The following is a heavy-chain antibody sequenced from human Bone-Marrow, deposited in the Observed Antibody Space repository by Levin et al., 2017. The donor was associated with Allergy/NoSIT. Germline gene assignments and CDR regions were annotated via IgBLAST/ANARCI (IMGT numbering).Heavy chain of an antibody. V-gene: IGHV3-33*01. D-gene: IGHD3-10*01. CDR1: GFTFSNFA. Sequence: PGGSLRLSCVASGFTFSNFAMHWVRQAPGKGLEWVAVIWFDGNNKYYPASVEGRFTISRDTSKDTLFLELSNLRAEDTAIYFCARGRGTAYLDSWGQGTLVTVSS. CDR2: IWFDGNNK. CDR3: ARGRGTAYLDS. J-gene: IGHJ4*02.